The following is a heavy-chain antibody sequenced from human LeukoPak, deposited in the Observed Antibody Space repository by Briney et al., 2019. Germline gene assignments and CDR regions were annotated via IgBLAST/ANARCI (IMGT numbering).Heavy chain of an antibody. D-gene: IGHD1-26*01. J-gene: IGHJ4*02. CDR3: ARGAGVGATLDY. V-gene: IGHV1-8*01. CDR2: MNPNRGKT. CDR1: GYTFTSYD. Sequence: ASVTVSCKASGYTFTSYDISWVRQATGQGLEWMGWMNPNRGKTVYAQKFHITVTMTRNTSIITAYMELSSLRSEDTAVYYCARGAGVGATLDYWGQGTLVTVSS.